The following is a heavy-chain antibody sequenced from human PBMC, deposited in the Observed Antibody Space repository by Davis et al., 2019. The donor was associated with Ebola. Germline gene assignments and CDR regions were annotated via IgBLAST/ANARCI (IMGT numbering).Heavy chain of an antibody. CDR1: GFTFSSYG. V-gene: IGHV3-33*01. CDR3: ARDVQWFGESVPSFDY. CDR2: IWYDGSNK. J-gene: IGHJ4*02. Sequence: GGSLRLSCAASGFTFSSYGMHWVRQAPGKGLEWVAVIWYDGSNKYYADSVKGRFTISRDNSKNTLYLQMNSLRSDDTAVYYCARDVQWFGESVPSFDYWGQGTLVTVSS. D-gene: IGHD3-10*01.